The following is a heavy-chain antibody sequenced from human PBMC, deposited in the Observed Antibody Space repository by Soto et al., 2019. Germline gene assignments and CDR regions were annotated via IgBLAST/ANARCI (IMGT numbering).Heavy chain of an antibody. J-gene: IGHJ3*02. CDR2: INPNSGGT. D-gene: IGHD5-12*01. V-gene: IGHV1-2*04. CDR1: GGAFRRYV. CDR3: ARGADIVATMDAFDI. Sequence: LVKVSCKAVGGAFRRYVVSWLRQAPGQGLEWMGRINPNSGGTNYAQKFQGWVTMTRDTSISTAYMELSRLRSDDTAVYYCARGADIVATMDAFDIWGQGTMVTVSS.